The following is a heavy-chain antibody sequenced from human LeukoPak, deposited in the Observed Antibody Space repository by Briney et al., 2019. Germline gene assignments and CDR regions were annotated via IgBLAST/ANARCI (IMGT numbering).Heavy chain of an antibody. Sequence: GASVKVSCKASGGTFSSYAISWVRQAPGQGLEWMGGIIPIFGTANYAQKFQGRVTITADESTSTAYMELSSLRSEDTAVYYCARGTREQDDAFDIWGQGAMVTVSS. D-gene: IGHD6-13*01. CDR1: GGTFSSYA. CDR2: IIPIFGTA. CDR3: ARGTREQDDAFDI. J-gene: IGHJ3*02. V-gene: IGHV1-69*13.